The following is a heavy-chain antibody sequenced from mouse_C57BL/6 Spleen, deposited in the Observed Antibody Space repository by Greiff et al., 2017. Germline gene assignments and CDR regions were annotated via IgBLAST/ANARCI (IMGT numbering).Heavy chain of an antibody. CDR3: ARNEEGLRGIMMDY. CDR2: IWSGGST. J-gene: IGHJ4*01. V-gene: IGHV2-2*01. CDR1: GFSLTSYG. Sequence: VQRVESGPGLVQPSQSLSITCTVSGFSLTSYGVHWVRQSPGQGLEWLGVIWSGGSTDYNAAFISRLSISKDNSKSQVFFKMNSLQADDTAVYYCARNEEGLRGIMMDYWGQGTSVTVSS. D-gene: IGHD2-4*01.